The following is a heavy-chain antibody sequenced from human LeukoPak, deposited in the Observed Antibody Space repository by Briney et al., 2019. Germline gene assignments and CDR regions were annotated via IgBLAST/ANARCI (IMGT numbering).Heavy chain of an antibody. CDR1: AFTVSRSS. J-gene: IGHJ4*02. V-gene: IGHV3-23*01. CDR3: ARGRVCDY. Sequence: GGSLRLSCPAAAFTVSRSSMGSARQAPGKGLECVSGISGSGGSTYYADSVMGRFTISRDNSKNNLYLHMNSPRAEDTAVYYCARGRVCDYWGQGALVTVSS. D-gene: IGHD3-3*01. CDR2: ISGSGGST.